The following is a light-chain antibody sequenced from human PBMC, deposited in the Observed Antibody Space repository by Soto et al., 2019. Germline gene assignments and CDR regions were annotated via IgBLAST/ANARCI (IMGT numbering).Light chain of an antibody. CDR3: MQPLQSWT. Sequence: DIVMTQSPLSLPVTPGEPACISCRSSQSLLHSNGYNYLDWYLQKPGQSPQLLIYLGSNRASGVPDRFSGSGSGTDFTLKISRVEAEDVGVYYCMQPLQSWTFGQGTKV. CDR2: LGS. J-gene: IGKJ1*01. CDR1: QSLLHSNGYNY. V-gene: IGKV2-28*01.